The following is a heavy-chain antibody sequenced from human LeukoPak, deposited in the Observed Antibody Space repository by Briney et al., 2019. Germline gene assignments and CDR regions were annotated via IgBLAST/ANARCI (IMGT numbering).Heavy chain of an antibody. CDR3: ARAYDYYESSGYSTRPLDY. V-gene: IGHV4-34*01. CDR2: INHSGST. J-gene: IGHJ4*02. D-gene: IGHD3-22*01. Sequence: SETLSLTCTVSGGSLSTAGYYWSWIRQPPGKGLEWIGEINHSGSTNYNPSLKSRVTISVDTSKNQFSLKLSSVTAADTAVYYCARAYDYYESSGYSTRPLDYWGQGTLVTVSS. CDR1: GGSLSTAGYY.